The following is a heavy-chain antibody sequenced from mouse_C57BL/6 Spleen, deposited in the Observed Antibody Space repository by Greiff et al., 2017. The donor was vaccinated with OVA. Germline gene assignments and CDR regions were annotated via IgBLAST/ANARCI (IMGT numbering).Heavy chain of an antibody. CDR2: IWSDGST. CDR1: GFSFTSYG. J-gene: IGHJ1*03. V-gene: IGHV2-6-1*01. Sequence: VKVVEPGPGLVAPSQCLSITCTVSGFSFTSYGVHWVRQPPGQGLEWLVVIWSDGSTTNNYAIKSRLSLSKDNSKSQVFLKMNSIQTDDAAMVYCARHGGLYWYFDVWGTGTTVTVSS. D-gene: IGHD3-3*01. CDR3: ARHGGLYWYFDV.